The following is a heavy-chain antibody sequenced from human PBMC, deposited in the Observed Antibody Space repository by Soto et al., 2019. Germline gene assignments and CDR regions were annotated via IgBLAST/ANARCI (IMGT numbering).Heavy chain of an antibody. Sequence: GGSLRLSCAASGFTFSGSAMHWVRQASGKGLEWVGRIRSKANSYATAYAASVKGRFTISRDDSKNTAYLQMNSLKTEDTAVYYCTRSFGVVIQDYYYGMDVWGQGTTVTVS. CDR3: TRSFGVVIQDYYYGMDV. CDR1: GFTFSGSA. D-gene: IGHD3-3*01. V-gene: IGHV3-73*01. CDR2: IRSKANSYAT. J-gene: IGHJ6*02.